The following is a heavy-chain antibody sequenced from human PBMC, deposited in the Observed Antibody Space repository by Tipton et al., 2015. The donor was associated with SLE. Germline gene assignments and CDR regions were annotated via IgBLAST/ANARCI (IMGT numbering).Heavy chain of an antibody. CDR3: AREGYTSGPRIYFDY. CDR2: IYSAGST. J-gene: IGHJ4*02. CDR1: GFTVSTNY. D-gene: IGHD6-19*01. Sequence: SLRLSCAASGFTVSTNYMSWVRRAPGKGLEWVSVIYSAGSTYYADSVKGRFTISRDSSKNTLYLQMNSLRLEDTAVYYCAREGYTSGPRIYFDYWGQGTLATVSS. V-gene: IGHV3-53*05.